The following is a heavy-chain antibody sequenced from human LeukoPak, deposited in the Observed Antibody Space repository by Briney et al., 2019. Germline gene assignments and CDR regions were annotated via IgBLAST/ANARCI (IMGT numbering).Heavy chain of an antibody. D-gene: IGHD6-19*01. V-gene: IGHV1-18*01. Sequence: ASVKVSCKASGGTFSSYAISWVRQAPGQGLEWMGGISTYSGTPNYAQKLQGRVTMTTDTSTNTAYMDLRSLRSDDTAVYYCARGKTIRVADPFDYWGQGTLVTVSS. CDR3: ARGKTIRVADPFDY. J-gene: IGHJ4*02. CDR2: ISTYSGTP. CDR1: GGTFSSYA.